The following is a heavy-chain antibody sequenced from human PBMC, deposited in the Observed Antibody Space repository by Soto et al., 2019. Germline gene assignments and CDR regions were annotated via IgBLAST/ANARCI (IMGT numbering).Heavy chain of an antibody. J-gene: IGHJ4*02. Sequence: QVHLVQSGAEVKKPGASVKVSCKGSGYAFTTYGITWVRQAPGQGLEWMGLISAHNGNTNYAQKLQGRVTVTRDTSTSTAYMELRSLRSDDTAVYYCARGRYGDYWGQGALVTVSS. CDR2: ISAHNGNT. D-gene: IGHD1-1*01. CDR1: GYAFTTYG. CDR3: ARGRYGDY. V-gene: IGHV1-18*01.